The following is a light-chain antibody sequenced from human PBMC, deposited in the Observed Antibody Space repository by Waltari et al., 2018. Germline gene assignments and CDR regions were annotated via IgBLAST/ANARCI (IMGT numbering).Light chain of an antibody. CDR2: DVS. CDR1: TSDVGFNY. V-gene: IGLV2-14*01. J-gene: IGLJ2*01. Sequence: QSALTPPASVSGSPGPSITIPCTGTTSDVGFNYVSWYQQFPGKAPKLVIYDVSHRPSGVSNRFSGSKSGNTASLTISGLQAEDEADYLCSSYITSSTLFGGGTKLTVL. CDR3: SSYITSSTL.